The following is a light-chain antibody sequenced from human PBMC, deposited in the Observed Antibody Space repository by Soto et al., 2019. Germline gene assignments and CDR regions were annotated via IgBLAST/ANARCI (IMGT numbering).Light chain of an antibody. CDR3: QYRSNWLFS. CDR1: QDVGIY. J-gene: IGKJ4*01. Sequence: ETVLTQSPATLSLSPGERATLSCRASQDVGIYLAWYQQKPGQAPRLLIYDASNRATGIPARFSGSGSGADFTLTISNLEPEDFAVYYCQYRSNWLFSFGGGTKVEIK. V-gene: IGKV3-11*01. CDR2: DAS.